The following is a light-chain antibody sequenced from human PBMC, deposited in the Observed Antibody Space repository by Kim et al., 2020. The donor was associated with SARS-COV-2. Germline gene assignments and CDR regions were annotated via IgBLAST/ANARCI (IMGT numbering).Light chain of an antibody. J-gene: IGKJ1*01. CDR2: RAS. CDR3: QQYDTSPWT. V-gene: IGKV1-5*03. Sequence: ASVGDRVTITCRASQNITRRLAWYQQKPGKAPKLLISRASTLESGVPSTFSGSGSGTDFTLTISSLQPDDFATYYCQQYDTSPWTFGQGTKVEIK. CDR1: QNITRR.